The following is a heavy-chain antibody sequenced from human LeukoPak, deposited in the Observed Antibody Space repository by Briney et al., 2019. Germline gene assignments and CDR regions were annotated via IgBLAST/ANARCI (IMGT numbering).Heavy chain of an antibody. CDR3: ARDSGTTGEVKFDP. CDR2: ISSSSSYI. V-gene: IGHV3-21*04. Sequence: GGSLRLSCAASGFTFSSYSMNWVRQAPGKGLEWVSSISSSSSYIYYADSVKGRFTISRDNAKNSLYLQMNSLRAEDTAVYYCARDSGTTGEVKFDPWGQGTLVTVSS. CDR1: GFTFSSYS. J-gene: IGHJ5*02. D-gene: IGHD3-10*01.